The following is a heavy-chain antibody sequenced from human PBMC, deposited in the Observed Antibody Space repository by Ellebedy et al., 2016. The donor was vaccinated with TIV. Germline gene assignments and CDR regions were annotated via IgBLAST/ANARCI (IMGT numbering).Heavy chain of an antibody. V-gene: IGHV3-23*01. CDR2: ISGSGDDT. Sequence: GESLKISCAASGFTFGSYAMSWVRQAPGKGLERVSAISGSGDDTYYADSVKGRFTISRDNSKNTLYLQMNSLRAEDTALYYCAKMKDVRITMILALDYWGQGTLVTVSS. CDR1: GFTFGSYA. J-gene: IGHJ4*02. CDR3: AKMKDVRITMILALDY. D-gene: IGHD3-22*01.